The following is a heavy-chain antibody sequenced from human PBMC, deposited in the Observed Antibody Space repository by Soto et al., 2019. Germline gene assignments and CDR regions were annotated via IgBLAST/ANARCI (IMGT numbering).Heavy chain of an antibody. CDR3: AEASGH. J-gene: IGHJ4*02. CDR1: GFTFTSSA. CDR2: IVVGSGNT. D-gene: IGHD6-25*01. Sequence: QMHLVQSGPEVKKPGTSVKVSCKASGFTFTSSAVQWVRQARGQRLEWIGWIVVGSGNTNYAQKFQERGTVTRDMSTRTAYMELSSLRSEDTAVYDCAEASGHWGQGSLVAVCS. V-gene: IGHV1-58*01.